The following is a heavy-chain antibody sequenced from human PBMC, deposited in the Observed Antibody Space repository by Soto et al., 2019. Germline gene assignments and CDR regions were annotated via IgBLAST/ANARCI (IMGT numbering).Heavy chain of an antibody. D-gene: IGHD6-6*01. CDR2: INPTGGGT. J-gene: IGHJ4*02. Sequence: ASVKVSCKASGYTFTRHSMHWVRQAPGQGLEWMGMINPTGGGTTYAQKFQGRVTMTRDTSTGIVYMELTSLRPEDTAMYYCARATRGSISTRPDYWSLGTLVTVSS. CDR1: GYTFTRHS. CDR3: ARATRGSISTRPDY. V-gene: IGHV1-46*01.